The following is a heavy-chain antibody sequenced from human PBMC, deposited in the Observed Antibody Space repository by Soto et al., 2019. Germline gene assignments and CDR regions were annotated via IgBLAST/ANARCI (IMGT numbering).Heavy chain of an antibody. CDR2: IWYDGSNK. V-gene: IGHV3-33*01. CDR3: ARDLCTEYSDSSGYPDY. J-gene: IGHJ4*02. D-gene: IGHD3-22*01. CDR1: GFTFSSYG. Sequence: GGSLRLSCAASGFTFSSYGMHWVRQAPGKGLEWVAVIWYDGSNKYYADSVKGRFTISRDNSKNTLYLQMNSLRAEDTAVYYCARDLCTEYSDSSGYPDYWGQRTLLTVSS.